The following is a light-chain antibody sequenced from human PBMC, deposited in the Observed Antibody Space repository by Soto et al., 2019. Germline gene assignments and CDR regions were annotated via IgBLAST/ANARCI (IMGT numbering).Light chain of an antibody. Sequence: QSVLTQPASVSGSPGQSITISCRGTSSDVGNYNLVFWYQQHPGKAPKLIIYDVTMRSSGVSNRFSGSKSGNTASLTISGLQAEDEADYYCCSYAGRNPHPYVFGSGTKLTVL. CDR3: CSYAGRNPHPYV. J-gene: IGLJ1*01. CDR2: DVT. V-gene: IGLV2-23*02. CDR1: SSDVGNYNL.